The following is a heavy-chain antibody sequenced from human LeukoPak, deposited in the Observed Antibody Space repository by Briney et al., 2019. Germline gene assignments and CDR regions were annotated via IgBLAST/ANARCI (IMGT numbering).Heavy chain of an antibody. CDR3: VKPGLIAPHPPYYFDY. J-gene: IGHJ4*02. V-gene: IGHV3-23*01. Sequence: GGSLRLSCVTSGFPFNKYAMNWARQAPGKGLEWVSTISGSGGSTYYADSVRGRFTISRDNSKNTVFLQMNSLGAEDTVVSYCVKPGLIAPHPPYYFDYWGQGTLVTVSS. D-gene: IGHD6-6*01. CDR1: GFPFNKYA. CDR2: ISGSGGST.